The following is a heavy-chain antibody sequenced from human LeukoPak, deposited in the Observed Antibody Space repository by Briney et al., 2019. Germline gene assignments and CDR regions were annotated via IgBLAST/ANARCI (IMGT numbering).Heavy chain of an antibody. J-gene: IGHJ3*02. CDR2: ISYDGSNK. V-gene: IGHV3-30*04. CDR3: ARARSPYDGYIALDI. D-gene: IGHD5-24*01. CDR1: GFTFSSYA. Sequence: GGSLRLSCAASGFTFSSYAMHWVRQAPGKGLEWVAVISYDGSNKYYADSVKGRFTISRDNSKNTLYLQMNSLRAEDTAVYYCARARSPYDGYIALDIWGQGTMVTVSS.